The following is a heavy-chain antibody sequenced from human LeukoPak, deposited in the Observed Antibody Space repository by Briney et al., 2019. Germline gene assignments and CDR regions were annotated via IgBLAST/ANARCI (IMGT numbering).Heavy chain of an antibody. CDR1: GFSFRSYS. J-gene: IGHJ4*02. CDR3: ARGPYGVRGVTNRSY. Sequence: PGGSLRLSCAASGFSFRSYSMNWVRQAPGKGLEWVSSISSSSSYIYYADSVKGRFTISRDNAKNSLYLQMNSLRAEDTAVYYCARGPYGVRGVTNRSYWGQGTLVTVSS. V-gene: IGHV3-21*01. CDR2: ISSSSSYI. D-gene: IGHD3-10*01.